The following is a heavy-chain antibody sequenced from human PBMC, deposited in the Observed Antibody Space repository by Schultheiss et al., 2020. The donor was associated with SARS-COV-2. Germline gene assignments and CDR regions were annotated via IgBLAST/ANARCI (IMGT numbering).Heavy chain of an antibody. CDR2: ISSSSSYI. J-gene: IGHJ4*02. CDR1: GFTFSSYA. Sequence: GGSLRLSCAASGFTFSSYAMHWVRQAPGKGLEWVSSISSSSSYIYYADSVKGRFTISRDNAKNSLYLQMNSLRAEDTAVYYCASGATVTTASAVGYWGQGTLVTVSS. D-gene: IGHD4-11*01. CDR3: ASGATVTTASAVGY. V-gene: IGHV3-21*01.